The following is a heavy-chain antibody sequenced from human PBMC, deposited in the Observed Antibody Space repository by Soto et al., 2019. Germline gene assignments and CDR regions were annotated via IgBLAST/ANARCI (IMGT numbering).Heavy chain of an antibody. J-gene: IGHJ4*02. CDR1: GYTFTGYY. CDR3: ARGREVVITLFDY. V-gene: IGHV1-2*02. Sequence: ASVKVSCKASGYTFTGYYMHCVRQAPGQGLEWMGWINPNSGGTNYAQKFQGRVTMTRDTSISTAYMELSRLRSDDTAVYYCARGREVVITLFDYWGQGTLVTVSS. CDR2: INPNSGGT. D-gene: IGHD3-22*01.